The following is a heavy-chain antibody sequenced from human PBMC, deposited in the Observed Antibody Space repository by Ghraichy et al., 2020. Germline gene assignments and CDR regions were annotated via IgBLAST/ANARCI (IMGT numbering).Heavy chain of an antibody. Sequence: GGSLRLSCAASGFTFSSYAMHWVRQAPGKGLEWVAVISYDGSNKYYADSVKGRFTISRDNSKNTLYLQMNSLRAEDTAVYYCASLHDYGALFDYWGQGTLVTVSS. CDR2: ISYDGSNK. CDR3: ASLHDYGALFDY. CDR1: GFTFSSYA. V-gene: IGHV3-30*04. D-gene: IGHD4-17*01. J-gene: IGHJ4*02.